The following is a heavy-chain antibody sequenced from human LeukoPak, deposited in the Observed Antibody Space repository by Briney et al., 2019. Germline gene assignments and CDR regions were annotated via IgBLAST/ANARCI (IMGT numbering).Heavy chain of an antibody. J-gene: IGHJ4*02. Sequence: GGSLRLSCAASGFTFSSYAMSWVRQAPGKGLEWVSTISSSGAGTYYADSVKGRFTISRDNSKNTLYLQMNSLRAEDTAVYYCAKVRASVLRYFDWPSAYYFDYWGQGTLVTVSS. V-gene: IGHV3-23*01. CDR2: ISSSGAGT. CDR3: AKVRASVLRYFDWPSAYYFDY. CDR1: GFTFSSYA. D-gene: IGHD3-9*01.